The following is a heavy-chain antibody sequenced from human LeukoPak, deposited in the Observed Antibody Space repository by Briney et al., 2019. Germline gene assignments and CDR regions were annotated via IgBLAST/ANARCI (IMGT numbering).Heavy chain of an antibody. J-gene: IGHJ3*01. D-gene: IGHD1-7*01. CDR2: IYYSGST. Sequence: SETLSLTCTVSGGSISSSSYYWGWIRQPPGKGLEWIGDIYYSGSTYYNPSLKSRVTISVDTSKNQFSLKLSSVTAADTAVYYCASRRNYAFDFWGQGTMVTVSS. CDR3: ASRRNYAFDF. V-gene: IGHV4-39*01. CDR1: GGSISSSSYY.